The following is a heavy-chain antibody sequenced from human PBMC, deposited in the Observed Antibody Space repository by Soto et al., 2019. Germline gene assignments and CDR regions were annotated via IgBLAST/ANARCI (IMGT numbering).Heavy chain of an antibody. V-gene: IGHV3-48*02. D-gene: IGHD6-13*01. CDR1: VFTFSSYS. J-gene: IGHJ6*02. Sequence: GXSLRLSCGASVFTFSSYSINWFRQAPGKGLEWVSYISSSSSTIYYADSVKGRFTISRDNAKNSLYLQMNSLRDEDTAVYYCTSEGYHYYYYGMDVWGQGTTVTVSS. CDR3: TSEGYHYYYYGMDV. CDR2: ISSSSSTI.